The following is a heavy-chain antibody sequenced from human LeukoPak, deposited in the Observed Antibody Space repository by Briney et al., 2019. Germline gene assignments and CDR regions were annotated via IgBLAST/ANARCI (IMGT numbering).Heavy chain of an antibody. J-gene: IGHJ4*02. Sequence: GGSLRLSCAASGFTFSSYAMSWVRQAPGKGLEWVSAISGSGGSTYYADSVKGRFTISRDNSKNTLYLQMNSLMAEDTAVYYCASDLWVGLGEYYFDYWGQGALVIVAS. CDR3: ASDLWVGLGEYYFDY. CDR2: ISGSGGST. V-gene: IGHV3-23*01. D-gene: IGHD3-16*01. CDR1: GFTFSSYA.